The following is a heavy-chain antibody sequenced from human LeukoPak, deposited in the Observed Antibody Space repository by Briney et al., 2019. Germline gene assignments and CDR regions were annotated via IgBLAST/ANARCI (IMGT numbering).Heavy chain of an antibody. CDR3: TRHIGAVAAPFDY. D-gene: IGHD2-15*01. V-gene: IGHV3-49*04. J-gene: IGHJ4*02. CDR1: GFTFGEYA. CDR2: IRSKAYGGTT. Sequence: GGSLRLSCTASGFTFGEYAMSWVRQAPGKGLEWVGFIRSKAYGGTTEYAASVKGRFTISRDDSKSIAYLQMNSLKTEDTAVYYCTRHIGAVAAPFDYWGQGTLVTVSS.